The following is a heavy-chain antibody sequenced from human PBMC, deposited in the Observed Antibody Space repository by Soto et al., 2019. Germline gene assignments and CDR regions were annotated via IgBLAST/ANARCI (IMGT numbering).Heavy chain of an antibody. V-gene: IGHV4-4*02. Sequence: QVQLQESGPGLVKPSGTLSLTCAVSGGSISSSNWWSWVRQPPGKGLEWIGEIYHSGSTNYNPSLKSRVPISVDKSTNQFSLKLGSVTAAETAVYYCARFTEYYHILTGYIYYYYGMDVWGQGTTVTVSS. CDR2: IYHSGST. J-gene: IGHJ6*02. D-gene: IGHD3-9*01. CDR1: GGSISSSNW. CDR3: ARFTEYYHILTGYIYYYYGMDV.